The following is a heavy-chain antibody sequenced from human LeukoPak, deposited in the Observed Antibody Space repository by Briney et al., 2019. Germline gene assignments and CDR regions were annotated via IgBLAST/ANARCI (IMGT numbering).Heavy chain of an antibody. CDR3: ARGGRGFDP. CDR2: IYSSGST. V-gene: IGHV4-61*02. Sequence: SQTLSLTCTVSGGSISSETYYWTWVRQPAGKGLEWIGRIYSSGSTSYNPSLKSRVTISVDTSKNQFSLELNSVTASDTAVYYCARGGRGFDPWGQGTLVTVSS. J-gene: IGHJ5*02. CDR1: GGSISSETYY.